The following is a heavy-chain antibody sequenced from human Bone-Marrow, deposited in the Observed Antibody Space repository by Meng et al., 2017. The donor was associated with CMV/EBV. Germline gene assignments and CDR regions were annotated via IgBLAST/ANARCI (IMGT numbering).Heavy chain of an antibody. CDR1: GGSISSSSYY. CDR2: IYYSGST. J-gene: IGHJ4*02. CDR3: ASEGSTSCYDY. V-gene: IGHV4-39*07. Sequence: SETLSLTCTVSGGSISSSSYYWGWIRQPPGKGLEWIGSIYYSGSTYYNPSLKSRVTISVDTSKNQFSLKLSSVTAADTAVYYCASEGSTSCYDYWGQGTLVTVSS. D-gene: IGHD2-2*01.